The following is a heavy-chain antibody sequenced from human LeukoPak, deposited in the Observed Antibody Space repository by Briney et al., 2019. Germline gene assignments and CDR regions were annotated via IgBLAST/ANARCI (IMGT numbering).Heavy chain of an antibody. CDR2: INPSGGGT. V-gene: IGHV1-46*01. J-gene: IGHJ4*02. CDR3: AREGSVAGSSSPIGYYFDY. CDR1: GYTFTSYY. Sequence: GASVKVSCKASGYTFTSYYMHWVRQAPGQGLEWMGLINPSGGGTSYAQKFQGRVTMTRDTSTSTVYMELSSLRSEDTAVYYCAREGSVAGSSSPIGYYFDYWGQGALSPSPQ. D-gene: IGHD6-19*01.